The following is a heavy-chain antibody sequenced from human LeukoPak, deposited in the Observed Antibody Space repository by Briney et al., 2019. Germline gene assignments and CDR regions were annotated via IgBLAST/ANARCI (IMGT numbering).Heavy chain of an antibody. J-gene: IGHJ6*03. CDR2: IYYSGST. CDR3: ARGVVRSYMDV. V-gene: IGHV4-59*01. D-gene: IGHD2-21*01. Sequence: SETLSLTCTVSGGSISSYYWSWIRQPPGKGLEWIGYIYYSGSTNYNPSLKSRVTISVDTSKNLFSLKLSSVTAADTAVYYCARGVVRSYMDVWGKGTTVTVSS. CDR1: GGSISSYY.